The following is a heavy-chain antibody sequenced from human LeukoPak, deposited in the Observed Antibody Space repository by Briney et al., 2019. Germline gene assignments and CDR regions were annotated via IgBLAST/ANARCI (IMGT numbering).Heavy chain of an antibody. V-gene: IGHV3-21*01. Sequence: PGGSLRLSCAASGFTLSSNTMNWVRQAPGKGLEWVSSISSSSSYIYYADSVKGRFTISRDNAKNSLYLQMNSLRAEDTAVYYCARAPSGSYGMDVWGQGTTVTVSS. CDR1: GFTLSSNT. J-gene: IGHJ6*02. CDR2: ISSSSSYI. CDR3: ARAPSGSYGMDV. D-gene: IGHD1-26*01.